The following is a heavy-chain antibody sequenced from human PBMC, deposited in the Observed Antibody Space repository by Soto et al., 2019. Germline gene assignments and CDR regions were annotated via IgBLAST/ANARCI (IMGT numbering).Heavy chain of an antibody. CDR1: GFTFSSYS. D-gene: IGHD1-26*01. CDR3: ARVKVGALDFDI. CDR2: SSSSSSYI. Sequence: GGSLRLSCAASGFTFSSYSMNWVRQAPGKGLEWVSSSSSSSSYIYYADSVKGRFTISRDNAKNSLYLQMNSLRAEDTAVYYCARVKVGALDFDIWGRGTLVTVSS. J-gene: IGHJ2*01. V-gene: IGHV3-21*01.